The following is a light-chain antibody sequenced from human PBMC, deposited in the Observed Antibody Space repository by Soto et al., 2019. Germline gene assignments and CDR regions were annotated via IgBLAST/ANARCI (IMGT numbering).Light chain of an antibody. Sequence: EIVLTQSPATLSLSPGERVTLSCRTSQSISTYLAWYQQKPGQAPRLLIYDASNRATGIPPRFSGSGSGTDFTLTISSLEPEDFAVYYCQQRSNWPPITFGQGTRL. J-gene: IGKJ5*01. CDR3: QQRSNWPPIT. CDR2: DAS. V-gene: IGKV3-11*01. CDR1: QSISTY.